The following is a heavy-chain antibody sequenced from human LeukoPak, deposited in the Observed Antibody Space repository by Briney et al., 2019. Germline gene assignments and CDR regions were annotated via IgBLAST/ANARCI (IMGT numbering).Heavy chain of an antibody. Sequence: GGSLRLSCAASGFTFDDYGMSWVRQAPGKGLEWVSGINWNGGSTVYADSVKGRFTISRDNAKNSLYLQMNSLRAEDTALYYCARVIDSYYDILTGYSSRAYYFDYWGQGTLVTVSS. V-gene: IGHV3-20*04. D-gene: IGHD3-9*01. CDR2: INWNGGST. J-gene: IGHJ4*02. CDR3: ARVIDSYYDILTGYSSRAYYFDY. CDR1: GFTFDDYG.